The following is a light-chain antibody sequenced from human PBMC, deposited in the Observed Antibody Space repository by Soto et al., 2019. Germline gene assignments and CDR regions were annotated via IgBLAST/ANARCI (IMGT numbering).Light chain of an antibody. J-gene: IGKJ5*01. V-gene: IGKV3-11*01. CDR1: QSVSSY. Sequence: EIVLTQSPASLSLSPGERATLSCRASQSVSSYLAWYQQKPGQAPRLLVYDASNRATGIPARFSGSGSGTDFTLTISSLESEDFAVYYCQQRSTWPRTTSGQGTRLEIK. CDR3: QQRSTWPRTT. CDR2: DAS.